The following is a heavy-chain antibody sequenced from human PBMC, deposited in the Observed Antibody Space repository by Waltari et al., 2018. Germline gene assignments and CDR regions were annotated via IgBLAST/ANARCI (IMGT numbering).Heavy chain of an antibody. J-gene: IGHJ4*02. CDR1: GFTVSSNY. CDR2: IYRGGST. V-gene: IGHV3-53*01. D-gene: IGHD4-17*01. Sequence: EVQLVESGGGLIQPGGSLRLSCAASGFTVSSNYMSWLRQAPGKGLEWVSVIYRGGSTYYADSVKGRFTRSRDNSKNTLYLQMNSLRAEDTAVYYCAIIMTTTVTDGVHFDYWGQGTLVTVSS. CDR3: AIIMTTTVTDGVHFDY.